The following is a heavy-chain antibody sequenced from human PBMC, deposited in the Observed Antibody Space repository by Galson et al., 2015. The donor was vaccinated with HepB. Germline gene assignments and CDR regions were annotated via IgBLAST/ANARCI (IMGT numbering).Heavy chain of an antibody. CDR2: IWYDGSNK. J-gene: IGHJ4*02. Sequence: SLRLSCAASGFTFSSYGMHWVRQAPGKGLEWVAVIWYDGSNKYYADSVKGRFTISRDNSKNTLYLQMNSLRAEDTAVYYCAKVRKYYYDSSGYPDFDYWGQGTLVTVSS. D-gene: IGHD3-22*01. V-gene: IGHV3-33*06. CDR3: AKVRKYYYDSSGYPDFDY. CDR1: GFTFSSYG.